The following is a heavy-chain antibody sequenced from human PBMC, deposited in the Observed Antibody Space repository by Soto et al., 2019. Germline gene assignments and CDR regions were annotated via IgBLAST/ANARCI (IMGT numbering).Heavy chain of an antibody. CDR3: AKDRGLGGAPVTRWDFDL. J-gene: IGHJ2*01. CDR2: ISWDSGSI. D-gene: IGHD2-15*01. Sequence: EVQLVESGGGLVRPGRSLRLSCAASGFTFDDYVMHWVRQAPGKGLEWVSSISWDSGSIDYADSVKGRFTISRDNAKNDLYLQMNSLRTEDTAFSYCAKDRGLGGAPVTRWDFDLGGRGTLVTVSS. CDR1: GFTFDDYV. V-gene: IGHV3-9*01.